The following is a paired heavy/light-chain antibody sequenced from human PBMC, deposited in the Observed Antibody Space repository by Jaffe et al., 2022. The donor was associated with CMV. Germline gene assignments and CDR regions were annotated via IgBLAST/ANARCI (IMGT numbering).Heavy chain of an antibody. CDR2: IDPSDSYT. V-gene: IGHV5-10-1*03. J-gene: IGHJ4*02. Sequence: EVQLVQSGVEVKKPGESLRISCQASGYSFSTYWISWVRQMPGQGLEWMGRIDPSDSYTNYSPSFQGHVTISTDKATSTVFLQWSSLQASDTAIYFCARHGRVDSNRSGSFPNFDSWGQGTLVTVSS. D-gene: IGHD3-10*01. CDR3: ARHGRVDSNRSGSFPNFDS. CDR1: GYSFSTYW.
Light chain of an antibody. Sequence: DIQMTQSPSSLSASVGDRITITCRASQTIGKYLNWYQHKPGKGPGLLIFEASSLHSGVPSRFSGSGSVTDFTLTISSLQPEDFATYYCQQSYSSPYTFGQGTKLEIK. J-gene: IGKJ2*01. V-gene: IGKV1-39*01. CDR1: QTIGKY. CDR3: QQSYSSPYT. CDR2: EAS.